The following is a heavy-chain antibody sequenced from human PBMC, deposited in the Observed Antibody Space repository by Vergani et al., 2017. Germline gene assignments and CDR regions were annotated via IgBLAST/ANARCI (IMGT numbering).Heavy chain of an antibody. D-gene: IGHD4-17*01. J-gene: IGHJ4*02. CDR3: AREGDYGDYVFDY. V-gene: IGHV3-66*02. CDR1: GFTDCRNY. CDR2: IYSCGST. Sequence: EVQLVESGGGFVEPGGSLRLPCAASGFTDCRNYMSWVRQAPGKGLEWVSVIYSCGSTYYADSVKGRFTISRDNSKNTLYLQMNSLRAEDTAVYYCAREGDYGDYVFDYWGQGTLVTV.